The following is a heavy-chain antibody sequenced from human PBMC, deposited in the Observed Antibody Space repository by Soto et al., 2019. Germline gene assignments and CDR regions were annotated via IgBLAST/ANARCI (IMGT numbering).Heavy chain of an antibody. CDR2: ISSSSSTI. V-gene: IGHV3-48*01. Sequence: GGSLRLSCAASGFTCSSYSMNWVRQAPGKGLEWVSYISSSSSTIYYADSVKGRFTISRDNAKNSLYLQMNSLRAEDTAVYYCARDLNLGSFDYWGQGTLVTVSS. CDR3: ARDLNLGSFDY. CDR1: GFTCSSYS. J-gene: IGHJ4*02.